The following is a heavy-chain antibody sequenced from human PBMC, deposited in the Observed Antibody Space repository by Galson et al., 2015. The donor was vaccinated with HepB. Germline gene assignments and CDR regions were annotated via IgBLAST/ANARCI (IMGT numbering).Heavy chain of an antibody. D-gene: IGHD2-2*01. CDR3: ARDHCSSTSCSYYYYGMDV. Sequence: SLRLSCAASGFTFSDYYMSWIRQAPGKGLEWVSYISSSSSYTNYADSVKGRFTISRDNAKNSLYLQMNSLRAEDTAVYYCARDHCSSTSCSYYYYGMDVWGQGTTVTVSS. CDR1: GFTFSDYY. V-gene: IGHV3-11*06. CDR2: ISSSSSYT. J-gene: IGHJ6*02.